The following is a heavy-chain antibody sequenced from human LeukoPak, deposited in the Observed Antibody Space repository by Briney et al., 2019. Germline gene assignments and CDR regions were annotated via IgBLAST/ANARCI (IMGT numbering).Heavy chain of an antibody. CDR1: GFTVSSNY. CDR3: ARSFGHAFDI. V-gene: IGHV3-74*01. CDR2: INSDGSST. J-gene: IGHJ3*02. Sequence: GGSLRLSCAASGFTVSSNYLSWVRQAPGKGLVWVSRINSDGSSTSYADSVKGRFTISRDNAKNTLYLQMNSLRAEDTAVYYCARSFGHAFDIWGQGTMVTVSS. D-gene: IGHD3/OR15-3a*01.